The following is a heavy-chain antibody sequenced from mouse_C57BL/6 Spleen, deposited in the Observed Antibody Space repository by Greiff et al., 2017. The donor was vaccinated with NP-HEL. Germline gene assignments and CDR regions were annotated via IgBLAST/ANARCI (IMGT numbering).Heavy chain of an antibody. CDR2: IDPSDSYT. Sequence: QVQLQQPGAELVKPGASVKLSCKASGYTFTSYWMQWVKQRPGQGLEWIGEIDPSDSYTNYNQKFKGKATLTVDTSSSTAYMQLSSLTSEDSAVYYCARGLRGFDYWGQGTTLTVSS. J-gene: IGHJ2*01. CDR1: GYTFTSYW. D-gene: IGHD1-1*01. CDR3: ARGLRGFDY. V-gene: IGHV1-50*01.